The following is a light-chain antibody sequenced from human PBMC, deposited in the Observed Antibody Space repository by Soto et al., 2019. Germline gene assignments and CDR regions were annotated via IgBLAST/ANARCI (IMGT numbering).Light chain of an antibody. CDR2: SAS. CDR3: QQGQNWPLT. V-gene: IGKV3-15*01. Sequence: EIVMTQSPATLSVSPGERVTLSCRASQSISSELAWYQQKPGQPPRLLIYSASTRATGVPARFTGSGSGSDFTLTISGLQSEDFAFYYGQQGQNWPLTFGQGTRLEI. CDR1: QSISSE. J-gene: IGKJ2*01.